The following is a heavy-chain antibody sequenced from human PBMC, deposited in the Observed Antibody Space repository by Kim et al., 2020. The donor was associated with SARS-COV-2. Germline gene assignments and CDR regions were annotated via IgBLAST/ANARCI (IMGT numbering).Heavy chain of an antibody. CDR1: GFTLGTYA. D-gene: IGHD1-1*01. CDR2: ISFDGSDI. V-gene: IGHV3-30*04. CDR3: AREVDPEMERRDDAFDI. J-gene: IGHJ3*02. Sequence: GGSLRLSCAASGFTLGTYAMHWVRQTPGKGLEWVAIISFDGSDIDYADSVKDRFIVSRDNSKNTLYLQMNSLRVEDTAVYYCAREVDPEMERRDDAFDI.